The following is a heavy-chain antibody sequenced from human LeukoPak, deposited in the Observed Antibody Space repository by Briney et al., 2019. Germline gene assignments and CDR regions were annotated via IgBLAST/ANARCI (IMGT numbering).Heavy chain of an antibody. V-gene: IGHV4-34*01. CDR2: ISHSGNT. CDR3: ALSTTTVTTWTIDY. CDR1: GGSFSGYF. Sequence: SETLSLTCAVYGGSFSGYFWTWIRQPPGKGLEWIGEISHSGNTDYNPSLKSRVTISLDTSKNQFSLKLSSVTAADTAIYYCALSTTTVTTWTIDYWGQGTLVTVSS. J-gene: IGHJ4*02. D-gene: IGHD4-17*01.